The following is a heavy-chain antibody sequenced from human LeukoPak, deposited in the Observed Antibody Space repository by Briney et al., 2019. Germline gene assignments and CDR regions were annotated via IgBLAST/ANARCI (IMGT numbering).Heavy chain of an antibody. V-gene: IGHV4-34*01. CDR2: INHSGST. Sequence: SETLSLTCAVYGGSFSGYYWSWIRQPPGKGLEWIGEINHSGSTNYNPSLKSRVTISVDTSKNQFSLKPSSVTAADTAVYYCARGADYSGSGSYSGWGQGTLVTVSS. D-gene: IGHD3-10*01. CDR1: GGSFSGYY. J-gene: IGHJ4*02. CDR3: ARGADYSGSGSYSG.